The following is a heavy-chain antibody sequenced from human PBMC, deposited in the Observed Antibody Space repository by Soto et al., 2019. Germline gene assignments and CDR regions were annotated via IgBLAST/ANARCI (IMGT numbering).Heavy chain of an antibody. Sequence: EVQLVESGGGLVQPGGSLRLSCVPSGFTFSSYWMSWVRQAPGKGLEWVANIKQDGSEKYYVDSVKGRFTISRDNARNSLFLKLNSLRAEDTAVYYCARGSYGSGPYYFDPWGQGTLVTVSS. D-gene: IGHD6-19*01. CDR1: GFTFSSYW. CDR3: ARGSYGSGPYYFDP. J-gene: IGHJ4*02. CDR2: IKQDGSEK. V-gene: IGHV3-7*01.